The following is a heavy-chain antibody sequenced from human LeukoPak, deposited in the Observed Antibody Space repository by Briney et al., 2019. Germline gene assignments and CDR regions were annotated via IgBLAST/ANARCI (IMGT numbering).Heavy chain of an antibody. V-gene: IGHV3-30-3*01. D-gene: IGHD3-10*01. CDR2: ISYDGSNK. Sequence: GGSLRLSCAASGFTLSSYAMHWVRQAPGKGLEWVAVISYDGSNKYYADSVKGRFTISRDNSKNTLYLQMNSLRAEDTAVYYCARGDGMVRESAMDVWGQGTTVTVSS. CDR1: GFTLSSYA. J-gene: IGHJ6*02. CDR3: ARGDGMVRESAMDV.